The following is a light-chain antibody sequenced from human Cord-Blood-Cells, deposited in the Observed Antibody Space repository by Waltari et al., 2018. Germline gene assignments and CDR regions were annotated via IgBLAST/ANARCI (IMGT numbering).Light chain of an antibody. CDR2: DVS. CDR1: RSDVGGYNY. Sequence: QSALTQLASVSGPPGPSITISCTGTRSDVGGYNYVSWYQQHPGKAPKLMIYDVSNRPSGVSNRFSGSKSGNTASLTISGLQAEDEADYYCSSYTSSSVVFGGGTKLTVL. CDR3: SSYTSSSVV. J-gene: IGLJ2*01. V-gene: IGLV2-14*01.